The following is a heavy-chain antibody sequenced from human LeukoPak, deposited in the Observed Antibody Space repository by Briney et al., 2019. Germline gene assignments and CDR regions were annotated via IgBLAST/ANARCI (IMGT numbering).Heavy chain of an antibody. D-gene: IGHD6-19*01. J-gene: IGHJ4*02. V-gene: IGHV4-30-4*07. CDR1: GGSISSGGYS. Sequence: PSQTLSLTCAVSGGSISSGGYSWSWIRQPPGKGLEWIGYIYYSGSTYYNPSLKSRVTISVDTSKNQFSLKLRSVTAADTAVYYCARDKEWLAPFDYWGQGTLVTVSS. CDR2: IYYSGST. CDR3: ARDKEWLAPFDY.